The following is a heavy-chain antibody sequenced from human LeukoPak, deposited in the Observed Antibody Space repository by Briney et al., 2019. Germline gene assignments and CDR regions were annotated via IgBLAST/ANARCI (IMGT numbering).Heavy chain of an antibody. CDR2: VRYDGSQK. J-gene: IGHJ3*02. V-gene: IGHV3-30*02. D-gene: IGHD3-10*01. CDR3: ARTDHRMVRGVTTDAFDI. Sequence: GGSLRLSCAASGFTFSSYDMYWVRQAPGKGLDWVAFVRYDGSQKNYADSVKGRFTLSRDNFKNTLYLQMNSLRVEDTAVYYCARTDHRMVRGVTTDAFDIWGQGTMVTVSS. CDR1: GFTFSSYD.